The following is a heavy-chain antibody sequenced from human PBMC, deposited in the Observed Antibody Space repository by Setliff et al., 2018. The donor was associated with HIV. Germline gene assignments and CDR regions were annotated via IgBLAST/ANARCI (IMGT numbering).Heavy chain of an antibody. Sequence: GGSLRLSCAASGFPFTNYWMTWVRQAPGKGLEWVANIKQDGSEKYYADSVKGRFTISRDNAKNSLYLQMNSLRAEDTAVYYCAGIALPHCGGDCYDPFDLWGPGTLVTVSS. V-gene: IGHV3-7*01. J-gene: IGHJ4*02. D-gene: IGHD2-21*02. CDR2: IKQDGSEK. CDR1: GFPFTNYW. CDR3: AGIALPHCGGDCYDPFDL.